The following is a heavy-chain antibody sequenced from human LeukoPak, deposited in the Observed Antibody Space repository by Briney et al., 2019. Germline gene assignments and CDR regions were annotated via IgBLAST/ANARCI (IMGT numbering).Heavy chain of an antibody. CDR3: AIGIAAAGAPIDY. V-gene: IGHV1-2*02. Sequence: ASVKLSCKGSGYTVTGYYMHWVRQPPGQGLEWMGWINPNSGGTNYAQKFRGRVTMTRDTSISTAYMELSRLRSDDTAVYYCAIGIAAAGAPIDYWGQGTLVTVSS. J-gene: IGHJ4*02. CDR1: GYTVTGYY. D-gene: IGHD6-13*01. CDR2: INPNSGGT.